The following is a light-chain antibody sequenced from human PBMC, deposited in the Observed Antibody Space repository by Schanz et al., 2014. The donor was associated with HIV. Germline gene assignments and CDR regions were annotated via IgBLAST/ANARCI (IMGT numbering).Light chain of an antibody. J-gene: IGLJ2*01. CDR2: SNN. CDR1: SYSIGYNF. V-gene: IGLV1-44*01. CDR3: AAWDDSLNGLV. Sequence: QSVLTQPPSVSAAPGQRVTISCSGHSYSIGYNFVSWFQQLPGTAPKLLIYSNNQRPSGVPDRFSGSKSGTSASLAISGLQSEDEADYYCAAWDDSLNGLVFGGGTKLTVL.